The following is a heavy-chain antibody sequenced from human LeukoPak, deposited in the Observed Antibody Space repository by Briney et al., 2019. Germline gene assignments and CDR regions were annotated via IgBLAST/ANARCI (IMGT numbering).Heavy chain of an antibody. D-gene: IGHD3-3*01. Sequence: ETLSLTCTVSGGSISSSSYYWGWIRQPPGKGLEWIGSIYYSGSTYYNPSLKSRVTISVDTSKNQFSLKLSSVTAADTAVYYCARPRADDFWSGYEFDYWGQGTLVTVSS. V-gene: IGHV4-39*01. J-gene: IGHJ4*02. CDR1: GGSISSSSYY. CDR2: IYYSGST. CDR3: ARPRADDFWSGYEFDY.